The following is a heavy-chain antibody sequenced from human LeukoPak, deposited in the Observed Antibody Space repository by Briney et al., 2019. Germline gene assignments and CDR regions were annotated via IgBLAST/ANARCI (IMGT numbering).Heavy chain of an antibody. D-gene: IGHD3-16*01. CDR3: ARDLHPRLTGFFDY. CDR2: IYSGGST. J-gene: IGHJ4*02. V-gene: IGHV3-53*01. Sequence: GGSLRLSCAASVLTVSSYYVSWVRQAPEKGLEWVSVIYSGGSTYYADSVEGRFTVSRDNSKNTLYLQMNSLRAEDTAVYYCARDLHPRLTGFFDYWGQGALVSVSS. CDR1: VLTVSSYY.